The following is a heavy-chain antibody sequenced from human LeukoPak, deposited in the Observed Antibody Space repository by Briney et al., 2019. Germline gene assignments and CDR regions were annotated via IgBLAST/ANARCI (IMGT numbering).Heavy chain of an antibody. V-gene: IGHV4-39*01. CDR1: GGSISSSSYY. D-gene: IGHD5-18*01. CDR3: AGQGYGYAYISDAFDI. J-gene: IGHJ3*02. Sequence: SETLSLTCTVSGGSISSSSYYWGWIRQPPGKGLEWIGSIYYSGSTYYNPSLKSRVTISVDTSKNQFSLKLSSVTAADTAVYCCAGQGYGYAYISDAFDIWGQGTMVTVSS. CDR2: IYYSGST.